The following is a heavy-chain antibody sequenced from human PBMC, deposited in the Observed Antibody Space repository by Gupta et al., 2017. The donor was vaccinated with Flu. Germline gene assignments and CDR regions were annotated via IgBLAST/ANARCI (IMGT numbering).Heavy chain of an antibody. CDR1: GFSLRTSGVG. Sequence: QITLKESGPTVVKPTQTLTLTCTFSGFSLRTSGVGVGWIRQPPGKALEWLALIYWNDDQRNSPSLKSRLTITKDTSENQVVLTRTNMDPVDTAKYYCAHCVGAGNSCYFDYWGQGTLVTVSS. J-gene: IGHJ4*02. D-gene: IGHD6-13*01. V-gene: IGHV2-5*01. CDR3: AHCVGAGNSCYFDY. CDR2: IYWNDDQ.